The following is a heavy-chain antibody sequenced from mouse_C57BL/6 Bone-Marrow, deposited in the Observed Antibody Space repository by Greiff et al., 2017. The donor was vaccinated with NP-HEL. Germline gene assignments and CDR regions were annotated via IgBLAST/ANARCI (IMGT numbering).Heavy chain of an antibody. V-gene: IGHV1-81*01. CDR1: GYTFTSYG. J-gene: IGHJ3*01. Sequence: QVQLKQSGAELARPGASVKLSCKASGYTFTSYGISWVKQRTGQGLEWIGEIYPRSGNTYYNEKFKGKATLTADKSSSTAYMELRSLTSEDSAVFFCARILRSWFAYWGQETRVSVSA. CDR2: IYPRSGNT. CDR3: ARILRSWFAY. D-gene: IGHD2-4*01.